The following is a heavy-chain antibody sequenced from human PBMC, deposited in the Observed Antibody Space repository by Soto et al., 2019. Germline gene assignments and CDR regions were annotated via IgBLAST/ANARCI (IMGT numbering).Heavy chain of an antibody. D-gene: IGHD6-19*01. CDR3: AKLCSGWSNFDY. J-gene: IGHJ4*02. V-gene: IGHV3-23*01. CDR1: GFTFSNYA. CDR2: ISGSGSST. Sequence: EVQLLESGGALVQPGGSLRLSCAASGFTFSNYAMNWVRQAPGKGLEWVSTISGSGSSTYYAVSVKGRFTISRDSSENTLYRQMNSLRGEDASVDYCAKLCSGWSNFDYWGQGPLLTVSS.